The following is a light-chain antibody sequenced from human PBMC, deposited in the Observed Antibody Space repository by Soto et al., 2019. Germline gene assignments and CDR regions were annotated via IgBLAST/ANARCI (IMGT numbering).Light chain of an antibody. V-gene: IGKV3-15*01. J-gene: IGKJ4*01. CDR2: GAS. CDR1: QSVSSN. CDR3: QQYNNWLLLT. Sequence: IVISAFPGTLYVSPGERATLSCMAIQSVSSNLAWYQQKPGQAPRLLIYGASTRATGIPARFSGSGSGTEFTLTISSLQSEDFAVYYCQQYNNWLLLTFGGGTKVDIK.